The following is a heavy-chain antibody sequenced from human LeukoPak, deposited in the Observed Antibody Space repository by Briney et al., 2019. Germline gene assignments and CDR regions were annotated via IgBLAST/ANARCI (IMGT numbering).Heavy chain of an antibody. Sequence: GGSLRLSCAASGFTFSSYSMNWVRQAPGKGLEWVSSISSSSSYIYYADSVKGRFTISRDNAKNSLYLQMNSLRAEDTAVCYCAREFGTISGYYYYYGMDVWGQGTTVTVSS. J-gene: IGHJ6*02. CDR1: GFTFSSYS. CDR3: AREFGTISGYYYYYGMDV. V-gene: IGHV3-21*01. CDR2: ISSSSSYI. D-gene: IGHD3-3*01.